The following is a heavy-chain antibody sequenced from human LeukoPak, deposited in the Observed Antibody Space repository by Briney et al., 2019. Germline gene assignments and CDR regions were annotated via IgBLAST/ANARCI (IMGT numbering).Heavy chain of an antibody. V-gene: IGHV3-23*01. D-gene: IGHD6-13*01. CDR2: ISGSGGST. J-gene: IGHJ4*02. Sequence: ETLSLTCTVSGGSVSSGSYYWSWVRQAPGKGLEWVSAISGSGGSTYYADSVKGRFTISRDNSKNTLYLQMNSLRAEDTAVYYCAKDEAEQQLVNALPDYYFDYWGQGTLVTVSS. CDR3: AKDEAEQQLVNALPDYYFDY. CDR1: GGSVSSGSYY.